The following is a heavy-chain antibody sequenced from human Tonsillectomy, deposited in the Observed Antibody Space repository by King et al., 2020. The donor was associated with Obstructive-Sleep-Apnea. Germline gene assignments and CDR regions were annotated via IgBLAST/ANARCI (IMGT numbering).Heavy chain of an antibody. V-gene: IGHV4-31*03. CDR3: ARGAMTLGAFDI. CDR2: IYYSGST. CDR1: GCSISSVGYY. D-gene: IGHD2-2*01. Sequence: QLQESGPGQLKPSQTLSLTCTVSGCSISSVGYYWSCIRQHPGKGLEWIGYIYYSGSTYYNPSLKSRVTISVETSKNQFSLKLSSVTAADTAVYYCARGAMTLGAFDIWGQGTMVTVSS. J-gene: IGHJ3*02.